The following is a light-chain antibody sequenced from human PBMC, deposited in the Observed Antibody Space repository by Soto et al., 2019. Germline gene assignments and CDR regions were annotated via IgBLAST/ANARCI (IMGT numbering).Light chain of an antibody. V-gene: IGKV2-30*02. CDR3: MQGTHWPIT. CDR2: KVS. Sequence: VVMTQSPLSLPVTLGPPASISCRSNQSLVHSDGIAYFSWFQQRPGRSPRRLIYKVSNRDSGVPARFSGIGSGTDFALKISRVEAEDVGVYYCMQGTHWPITFGQGTRLEIK. CDR1: QSLVHSDGIAY. J-gene: IGKJ5*01.